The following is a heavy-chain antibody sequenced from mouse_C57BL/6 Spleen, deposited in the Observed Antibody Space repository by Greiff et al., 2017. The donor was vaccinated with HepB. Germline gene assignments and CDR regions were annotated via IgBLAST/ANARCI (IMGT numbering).Heavy chain of an antibody. Sequence: QVQLKQPGAELVRPGSSVKLSCKASGYTFTSYWMHWVKQRPIQGLEWIGNIDPSDSETHYNQKFKDKATLTVDKSSSTAYMQLSSLTSEDSAVYYCARGGVGSSPFAYWGQGTLVTVSA. V-gene: IGHV1-52*01. CDR3: ARGGVGSSPFAY. CDR2: IDPSDSET. J-gene: IGHJ3*01. CDR1: GYTFTSYW. D-gene: IGHD1-1*01.